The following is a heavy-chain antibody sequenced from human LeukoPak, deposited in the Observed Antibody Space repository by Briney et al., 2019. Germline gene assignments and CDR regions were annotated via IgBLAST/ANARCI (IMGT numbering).Heavy chain of an antibody. Sequence: GGSLRLSCAASGFTFSSYAMHWVRQAPGKGLEYVSAISSNGGSTYYANSVKGRFTISRDNSKNTLYLQMGSLRAEDMAVYYCASLSTNAFDIWGQGTMVTVSS. CDR3: ASLSTNAFDI. V-gene: IGHV3-64*01. J-gene: IGHJ3*02. CDR2: ISSNGGST. CDR1: GFTFSSYA.